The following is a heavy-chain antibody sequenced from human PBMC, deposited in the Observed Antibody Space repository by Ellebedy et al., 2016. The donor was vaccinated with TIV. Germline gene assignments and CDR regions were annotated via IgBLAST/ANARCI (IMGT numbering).Heavy chain of an antibody. Sequence: PGGSLRLSCVASGFTFSGYAMSWVRQAPGKGLEWVSGLNNGGRTTSYADSVKGRFTISRDNSKRTVDLQMRSVRAEDTAVYYCVLDAADNGGKLDYWGQGALVTVSS. V-gene: IGHV3-23*01. CDR1: GFTFSGYA. J-gene: IGHJ4*02. D-gene: IGHD4-23*01. CDR3: VLDAADNGGKLDY. CDR2: LNNGGRTT.